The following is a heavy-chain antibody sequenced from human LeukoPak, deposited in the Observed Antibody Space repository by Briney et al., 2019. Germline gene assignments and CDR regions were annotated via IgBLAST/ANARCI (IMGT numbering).Heavy chain of an antibody. CDR1: GGSISSYY. CDR3: ARGRYSEIDY. V-gene: IGHV4-59*01. CDR2: IYHSGST. D-gene: IGHD1-1*01. J-gene: IGHJ4*02. Sequence: SETLSLTCTVSGGSISSYYWSWIRQPPGKGLEWIGYIYHSGSTNYNPSLKSRVTISVDTSKNQFSLKLSSVTAADTAVYYCARGRYSEIDYWGQGTLVAVSS.